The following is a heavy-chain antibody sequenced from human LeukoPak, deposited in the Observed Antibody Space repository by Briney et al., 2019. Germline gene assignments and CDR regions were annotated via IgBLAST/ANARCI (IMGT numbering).Heavy chain of an antibody. D-gene: IGHD3-22*01. CDR1: GYTFTSYA. V-gene: IGHV7-4-1*02. Sequence: ASVKVSCKASGYTFTSYAMNWVRQAPGQGLEWMGWINTNTGNPMYAQGFTGRFVFSLDTSVSTAYLQISSLKAEDTAVYYCARDGHRSYYYDSSGTPGGYWGQGTLVTVSS. CDR2: INTNTGNP. J-gene: IGHJ4*02. CDR3: ARDGHRSYYYDSSGTPGGY.